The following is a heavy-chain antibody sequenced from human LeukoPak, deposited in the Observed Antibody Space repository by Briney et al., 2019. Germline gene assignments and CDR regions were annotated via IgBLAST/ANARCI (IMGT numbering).Heavy chain of an antibody. J-gene: IGHJ5*02. Sequence: GGSLRLSCAASGFTFSDYYMSWIRQAPGKGLEWVSYISSSGSTTYYADSVKGRFTISRDKAKNSLYLQMNSLRAEDTAVYYCARDQRPYNWFDPWGQGTLVTVSS. V-gene: IGHV3-11*01. CDR2: ISSSGSTT. CDR1: GFTFSDYY. CDR3: ARDQRPYNWFDP.